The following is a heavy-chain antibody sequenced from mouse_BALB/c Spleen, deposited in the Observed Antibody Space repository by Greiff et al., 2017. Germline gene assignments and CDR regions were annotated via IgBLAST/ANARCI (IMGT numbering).Heavy chain of an antibody. CDR3: TRRDFIYYGSSYDYYAMDY. CDR1: GYTFTSYW. CDR2: IYPGNSDT. V-gene: IGHV1-5*01. Sequence: VQLKESGTVLARPGASVKMSCKASGYTFTSYWMHWVKQRPGQGLEWIGAIYPGNSDTSYNQKFKGKAKLTAVTSTSTAYMELSSLTNEDSAVYYCTRRDFIYYGSSYDYYAMDYWGQGTSVTVSS. D-gene: IGHD1-1*01. J-gene: IGHJ4*01.